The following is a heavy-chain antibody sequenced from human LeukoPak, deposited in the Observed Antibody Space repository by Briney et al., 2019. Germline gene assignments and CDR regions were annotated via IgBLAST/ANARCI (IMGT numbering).Heavy chain of an antibody. CDR1: GFTFDDYA. D-gene: IGHD5-24*01. J-gene: IGHJ4*02. V-gene: IGHV3-43*02. Sequence: GGSLRLSCIASGFTFDDYAMHWVRQAPGKGLEWVSLISGDAGSTYYADSVKGRFTISRDDSKNSLYLQMNSLSTEDTAFYYCAKDIYRGLDMATRPDYWGQGTLVTVS. CDR2: ISGDAGST. CDR3: AKDIYRGLDMATRPDY.